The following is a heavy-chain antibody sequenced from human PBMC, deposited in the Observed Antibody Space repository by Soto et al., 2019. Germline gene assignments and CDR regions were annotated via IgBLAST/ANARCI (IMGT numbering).Heavy chain of an antibody. D-gene: IGHD6-25*01. CDR3: ARAYVAASAIDY. CDR1: GYTFTGYY. J-gene: IGHJ4*02. Sequence: QVQLVQSGAEVQKPGASLRVSCKASGYTFTGYYIHWVRQAPGRGLEWMGWVNCNSGRTNYAQKFQGWVPLSRDTSLNTVFMDVSRLASNDTAVYYCARAYVAASAIDYWGQGTLVTVSS. CDR2: VNCNSGRT. V-gene: IGHV1-2*04.